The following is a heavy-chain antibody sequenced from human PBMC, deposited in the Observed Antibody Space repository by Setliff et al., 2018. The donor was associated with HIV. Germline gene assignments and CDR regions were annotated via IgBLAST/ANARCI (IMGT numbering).Heavy chain of an antibody. V-gene: IGHV4-4*08. CDR1: GDSIDGHY. Sequence: SETLSLTCTVSGDSIDGHYWTWVRQPPGKGLEWIGYIYTSGSTNYNPSLKNRVTISVDTSKNQFSLRLSSVTAADTAVYYCARGYSSSWYDSWGQGTLVTVS. D-gene: IGHD6-13*01. CDR3: ARGYSSSWYDS. CDR2: IYTSGST. J-gene: IGHJ5*01.